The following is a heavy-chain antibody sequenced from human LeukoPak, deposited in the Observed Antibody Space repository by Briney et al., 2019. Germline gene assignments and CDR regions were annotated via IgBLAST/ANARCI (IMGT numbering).Heavy chain of an antibody. CDR1: GFTFSSYG. V-gene: IGHV3-30*03. CDR3: ARDSTTVVKHFDY. Sequence: PGGSLRLSCAASGFTFSSYGMHWVRQAPGKGLEWVAVISYDGSNKYYADSVKGRFTISRDNSKNTLYLQMNSLRAEDTAVYYCARDSTTVVKHFDYWGQGTLVTVSS. D-gene: IGHD4-23*01. CDR2: ISYDGSNK. J-gene: IGHJ4*02.